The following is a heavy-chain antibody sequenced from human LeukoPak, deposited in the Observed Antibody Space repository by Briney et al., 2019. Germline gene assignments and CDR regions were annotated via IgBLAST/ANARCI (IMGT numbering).Heavy chain of an antibody. CDR1: GFTFSSYG. D-gene: IGHD6-6*01. CDR3: AKDSGTIAARPDY. V-gene: IGHV3-30*02. CDR2: IRHDGSNK. Sequence: EAGGSLRLSCAASGFTFSSYGMRWVRQAPGKGLEWVAFIRHDGSNKYYADSVKGRFTISRDNSKNTLYLQMNGLRAEDTAVYYCAKDSGTIAARPDYWGQGTLVTVSS. J-gene: IGHJ4*02.